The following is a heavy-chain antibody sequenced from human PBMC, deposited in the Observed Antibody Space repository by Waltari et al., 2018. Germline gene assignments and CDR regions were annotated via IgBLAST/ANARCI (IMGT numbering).Heavy chain of an antibody. V-gene: IGHV3-7*01. Sequence: EVQLVESGGGLVQPGGSLRLSCAASGFPFSSYWMSWVRQAPGKGLEWVANIKRDGSEKYYVDSMRGRFTISRDNAKNSLYLQMNSLRAEDTAVYYCARGTYSNYGVDYWGQGTLVTVSS. D-gene: IGHD4-4*01. J-gene: IGHJ4*02. CDR3: ARGTYSNYGVDY. CDR2: IKRDGSEK. CDR1: GFPFSSYW.